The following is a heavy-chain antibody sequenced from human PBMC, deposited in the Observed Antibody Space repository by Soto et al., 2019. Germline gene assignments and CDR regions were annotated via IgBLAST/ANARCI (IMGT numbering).Heavy chain of an antibody. Sequence: RTLSPPCAITGDGVSINSAGWSWVRQSPSRGLEWLGRRYYRSKWYYEYAVSERGRITINPDTSKNQYSLQLNSVTPEDTAVYFCARGEQYSGRIFDYWGQGTLVTVSS. CDR1: GDGVSINSAG. D-gene: IGHD1-26*01. J-gene: IGHJ4*01. CDR3: ARGEQYSGRIFDY. V-gene: IGHV6-1*01. CDR2: RYYRSKWYY.